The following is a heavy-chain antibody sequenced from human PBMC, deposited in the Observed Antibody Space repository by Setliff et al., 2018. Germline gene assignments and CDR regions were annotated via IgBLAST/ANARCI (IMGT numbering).Heavy chain of an antibody. V-gene: IGHV4-59*08. D-gene: IGHD1-1*01. Sequence: PSETLSLTCTVSGGSISTYYWSWIRQPPGKGLEWIGYVYYSGIANYSPSLKSRLTISVDTSKNQFSLKLSSVTAADTAVYYCARTGTYRYFDYWGQGALVTVSS. CDR2: VYYSGIA. CDR1: GGSISTYY. J-gene: IGHJ4*02. CDR3: ARTGTYRYFDY.